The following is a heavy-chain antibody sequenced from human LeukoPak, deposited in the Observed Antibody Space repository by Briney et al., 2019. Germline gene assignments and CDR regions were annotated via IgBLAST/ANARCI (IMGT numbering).Heavy chain of an antibody. J-gene: IGHJ4*02. CDR2: INSRSTYI. D-gene: IGHD6-19*01. CDR3: ARVESGWYPGED. Sequence: GGSLRLSCAASGFSFSSYRMTWVRQAPGKGLEWVSSINSRSTYIHYADSVKGRFTISRDNAKNSLYLQMNSLRAEDTAVYHCARVESGWYPGEDWGQGILVTVSS. V-gene: IGHV3-21*01. CDR1: GFSFSSYR.